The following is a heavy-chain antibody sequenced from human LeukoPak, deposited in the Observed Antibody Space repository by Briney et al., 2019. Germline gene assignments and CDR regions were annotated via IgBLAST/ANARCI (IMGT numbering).Heavy chain of an antibody. CDR1: GGTFSSYA. J-gene: IGHJ4*02. CDR2: IIPIFGTA. V-gene: IGHV1-69*13. CDR3: ARERESGSYRYFGY. Sequence: RASVKVSCKASGGTFSSYAISWVRQAPGQGLEWMGGIIPIFGTANYAQKFQGRVTITADESTSTAYMELSSLRSEDTAVYYCARERESGSYRYFGYWGQGTLVTVSS. D-gene: IGHD1-26*01.